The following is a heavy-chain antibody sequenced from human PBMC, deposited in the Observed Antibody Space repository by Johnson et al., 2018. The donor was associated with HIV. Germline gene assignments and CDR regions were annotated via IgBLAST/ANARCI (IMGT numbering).Heavy chain of an antibody. CDR3: AKSSVTDAFDI. Sequence: VQLVESGGGLIQPGGSLRLSCAASGFSIINNYMSWVRQPPGKGLEWVSVIYSGGDTFYADSVKGRFSVSRDNSKNTLYLQMNSLRAEDTAVYYCAKSSVTDAFDIWGQGTMVTVSS. D-gene: IGHD6-19*01. J-gene: IGHJ3*02. CDR1: GFSIINNY. CDR2: IYSGGDT. V-gene: IGHV3-66*02.